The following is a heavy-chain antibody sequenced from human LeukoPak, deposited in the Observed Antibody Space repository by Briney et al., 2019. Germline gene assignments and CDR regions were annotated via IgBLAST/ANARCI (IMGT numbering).Heavy chain of an antibody. CDR1: GFTFSSYS. CDR3: TTDMRAAADWVGQFDH. CDR2: IKTKTDGGTT. Sequence: GGSLRLSCAASGFTFSSYSMNWVRQAPGKGLEWVGRIKTKTDGGTTDYAAPVKGRFTISRDDSKNALYLQMNSLKTEDTAVYYCTTDMRAAADWVGQFDHWGQGTLVTVSS. V-gene: IGHV3-15*01. J-gene: IGHJ4*02. D-gene: IGHD6-13*01.